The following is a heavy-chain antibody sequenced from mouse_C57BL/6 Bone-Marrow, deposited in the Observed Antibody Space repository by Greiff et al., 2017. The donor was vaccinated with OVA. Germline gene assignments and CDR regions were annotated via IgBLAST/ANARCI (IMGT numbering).Heavy chain of an antibody. V-gene: IGHV5-12*01. CDR2: ISNGGGST. Sequence: EVNVVESGGGLVQPGGSLKLSCAASGFTFSDYYMYWVRQTPEKRLEWVAYISNGGGSTYYPDTVKGRFTISRDNAKNTLYLQMSRLKSEDTAMYYCARKPQGYAMDYWGQGTSVTVSS. CDR3: ARKPQGYAMDY. D-gene: IGHD6-1*01. J-gene: IGHJ4*01. CDR1: GFTFSDYY.